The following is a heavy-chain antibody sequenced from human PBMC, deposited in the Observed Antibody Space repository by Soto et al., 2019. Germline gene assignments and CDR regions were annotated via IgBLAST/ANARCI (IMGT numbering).Heavy chain of an antibody. CDR2: MSYDGSNE. CDR1: GFTFSHYA. D-gene: IGHD1-26*01. V-gene: IGHV3-30*18. Sequence: QVQLVESGGGVVQPGRSLRLSCAASGFTFSHYAMHWVRQAPGKGLEWVALMSYDGSNEYYADSVKGRFTISRDNSKNTLDLQMNSLRAEDTDVYYCAKDGSHNFDYWGQGTLVTVSS. J-gene: IGHJ4*02. CDR3: AKDGSHNFDY.